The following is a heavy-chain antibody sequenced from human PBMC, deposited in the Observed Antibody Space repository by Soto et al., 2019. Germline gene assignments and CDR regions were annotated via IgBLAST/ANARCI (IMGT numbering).Heavy chain of an antibody. CDR2: LDSRGYT. Sequence: EVHLVESGGGLEQPGGSLRLSCAASGFTFSNHDMHWVRQAPGKGLEWVSGLDSRGYTNYAASVKGRFSISGDSGKKSFHPHINNLRAEDTALYFCATERIGTDYFDNWGQGTLVTVSS. CDR1: GFTFSNHD. J-gene: IGHJ4*02. D-gene: IGHD1-1*01. V-gene: IGHV3-13*01. CDR3: ATERIGTDYFDN.